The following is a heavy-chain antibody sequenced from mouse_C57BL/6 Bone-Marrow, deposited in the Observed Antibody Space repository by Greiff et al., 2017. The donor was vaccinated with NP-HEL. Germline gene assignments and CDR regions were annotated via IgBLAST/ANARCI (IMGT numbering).Heavy chain of an antibody. CDR1: GYTFTDYE. CDR3: TRRGITTVVPDY. J-gene: IGHJ2*01. Sequence: VQRVESGAELVRPGASVTLSCKASGYTFTDYEMHWVKQTPVHGLEWIGAIDPETGGTAYNQKFKGKAILTADKSSSTAYMELRSLTSEDSAVYYCTRRGITTVVPDYWGQGTTLTVSS. D-gene: IGHD1-1*01. V-gene: IGHV1-15*01. CDR2: IDPETGGT.